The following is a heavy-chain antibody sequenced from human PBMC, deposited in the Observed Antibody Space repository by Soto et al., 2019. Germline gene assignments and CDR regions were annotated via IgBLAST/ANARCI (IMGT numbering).Heavy chain of an antibody. D-gene: IGHD5-18*01. CDR2: IYSDGSGT. Sequence: EVQLVESGGGLVQPGGSLRLSCAASGFTLSSYWMHWVRQTPGKGLVWVSYIYSDGSGTSYADSVKGRFTISRDNGKNTLYLQVNSLRVDDTAVYYCARGHSHALHYWGQGTLVTVSS. V-gene: IGHV3-74*01. CDR3: ARGHSHALHY. J-gene: IGHJ4*02. CDR1: GFTLSSYW.